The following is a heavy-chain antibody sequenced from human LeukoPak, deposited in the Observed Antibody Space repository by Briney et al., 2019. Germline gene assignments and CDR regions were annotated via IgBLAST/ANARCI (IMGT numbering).Heavy chain of an antibody. D-gene: IGHD3-9*01. J-gene: IGHJ4*02. CDR3: ARDHDYDILTGYYTDY. V-gene: IGHV1-18*01. CDR2: ISAYNGNT. Sequence: GASVKVSCKASGYTFTSYGISWVRQAPGQGLEWMGWISAYNGNTNYAQKLQGRVTMTTDTSTSTAYMELRSLRSDDTAVYYCARDHDYDILTGYYTDYWVRGTLVTVSS. CDR1: GYTFTSYG.